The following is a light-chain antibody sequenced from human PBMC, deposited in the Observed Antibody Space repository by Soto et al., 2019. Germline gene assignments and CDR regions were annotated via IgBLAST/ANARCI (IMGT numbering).Light chain of an antibody. CDR1: QDISNY. V-gene: IGKV1-39*01. J-gene: IGKJ1*01. CDR2: DAS. Sequence: DIQMTQSPSSLSASVGDRVTIACQASQDISNYLNWYQQKPGKAPKLLIYDASNLETGAPSRFSGSGSGTDFTLTISSLQPEDFATYYCQQSYSTPRTFGQGTKVDIK. CDR3: QQSYSTPRT.